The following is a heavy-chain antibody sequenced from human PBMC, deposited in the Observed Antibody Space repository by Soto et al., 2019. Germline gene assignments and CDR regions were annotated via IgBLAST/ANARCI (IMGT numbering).Heavy chain of an antibody. D-gene: IGHD3-9*01. CDR1: GFSFNDHY. CDR3: ARGVVIINSYSGLDV. CDR2: SRNKANSYST. V-gene: IGHV3-72*01. J-gene: IGHJ6*02. Sequence: EVQLVESGGGLVQPGGSLRLSCVASGFSFNDHYMDWVRQAPGKGLEWVGRSRNKANSYSTDYAASVKGRFTISRDDPETSLNLQMNSLKIEDTAVYYCARGVVIINSYSGLDVWGQGTTVTVSS.